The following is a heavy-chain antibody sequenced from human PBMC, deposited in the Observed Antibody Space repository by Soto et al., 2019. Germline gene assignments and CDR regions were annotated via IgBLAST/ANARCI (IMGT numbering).Heavy chain of an antibody. V-gene: IGHV3-66*01. Sequence: EVQPVESGGDLVQPGGSLILSCAASGFTVSNNYMTWVRQAPGKGLEWVSLIYVGGYTYYADSVKGRFTISRDNSKNTLYLQMNSLRAEDTAVYYCAVYAPRHWFDSWGQGTLVTVSS. CDR1: GFTVSNNY. J-gene: IGHJ5*01. D-gene: IGHD6-6*01. CDR3: AVYAPRHWFDS. CDR2: IYVGGYT.